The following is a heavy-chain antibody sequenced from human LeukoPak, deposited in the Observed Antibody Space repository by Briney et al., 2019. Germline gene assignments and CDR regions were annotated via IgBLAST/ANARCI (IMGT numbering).Heavy chain of an antibody. CDR3: ATEYWYRHDY. V-gene: IGHV3-7*01. D-gene: IGHD6-13*01. J-gene: IGHJ4*02. CDR1: GFNFNYYF. Sequence: PGGSLRLSCTTSGFNFNYYFMAWVRQAPGKGLEWLATIDKDGSGTEYIDSVRGRFTISRDNTKKSIYPQMSSLSADDTAVYFCATEYWYRHDYWGQGILVTVSS. CDR2: IDKDGSGT.